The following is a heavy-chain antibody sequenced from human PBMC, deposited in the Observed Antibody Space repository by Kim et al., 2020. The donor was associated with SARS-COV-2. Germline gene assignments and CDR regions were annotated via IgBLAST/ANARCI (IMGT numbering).Heavy chain of an antibody. CDR2: IKQDGSEK. CDR3: ARDPLTYYYDSSGYYYEYYFDH. D-gene: IGHD3-22*01. CDR1: GFTFSSYW. V-gene: IGHV3-7*01. Sequence: GGSLRLSCAASGFTFSSYWMSWVRQAPGKGLEWVANIKQDGSEKYYVDSVKGRFTISRDNAKNSLYLQMNSLRAEDTAVYYCARDPLTYYYDSSGYYYEYYFDHWGQGTLVTVSS. J-gene: IGHJ4*02.